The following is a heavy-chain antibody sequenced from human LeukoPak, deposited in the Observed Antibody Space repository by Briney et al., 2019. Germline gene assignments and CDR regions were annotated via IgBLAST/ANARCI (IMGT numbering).Heavy chain of an antibody. CDR3: TRPVRSGYDFDAFDI. J-gene: IGHJ3*02. CDR2: INPNSGGT. V-gene: IGHV1-2*02. D-gene: IGHD5-12*01. Sequence: ASVKVSCKTSGYTFTAYYMHRVRQAPGQGLEWMGWINPNSGGTNYAQKFQGRVTMTRDTSISTAYMELSRLRSDDTAMYYCTRPVRSGYDFDAFDIWGQGTMVTVSS. CDR1: GYTFTAYY.